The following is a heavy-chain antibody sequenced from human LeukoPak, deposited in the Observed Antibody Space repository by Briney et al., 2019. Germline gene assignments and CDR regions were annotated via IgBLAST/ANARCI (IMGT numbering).Heavy chain of an antibody. J-gene: IGHJ3*02. CDR1: GGSISSYY. V-gene: IGHV4-59*08. CDR2: IYYSGST. CDR3: ARSDILTGYNAFDI. Sequence: SETLSLTCTVSGGSISSYYWSWIRQPPGKGLEWIGYIYYSGSTNYNPSLKSRVTISVDTSKNQFSLKLSSVTAADTAVYYCARSDILTGYNAFDIWGQGTMVTVSS. D-gene: IGHD3-9*01.